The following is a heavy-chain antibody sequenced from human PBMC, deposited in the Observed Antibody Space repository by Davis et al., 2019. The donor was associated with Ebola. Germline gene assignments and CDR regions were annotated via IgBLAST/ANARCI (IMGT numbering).Heavy chain of an antibody. D-gene: IGHD3-22*01. CDR2: ISYDGSNK. J-gene: IGHJ4*02. Sequence: GGSLRLSCAASGFTFSSYWMSWVRQAPGKGLEWVAVISYDGSNKYYADSVKGRFTISRDNSKNTLYLQMNSLRDEDTAVYYCARDPTMIVVVALDYWGQGTLVTVSS. CDR1: GFTFSSYW. CDR3: ARDPTMIVVVALDY. V-gene: IGHV3-30-3*01.